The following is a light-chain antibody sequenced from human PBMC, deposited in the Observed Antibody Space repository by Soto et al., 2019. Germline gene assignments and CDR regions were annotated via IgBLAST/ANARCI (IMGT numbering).Light chain of an antibody. CDR2: AAS. CDR1: QSISSY. CDR3: QQSYSTPPT. J-gene: IGKJ2*01. V-gene: IGKV1-39*01. Sequence: DLQMTQSPSSLSASVGDRVTITCRASQSISSYLNWYQQKPGKAPKLLIYAASSLQSGVPSRFSGSGSGTYFTLTISSLPPEDFATYYCQQSYSTPPTFGQGPKLQIK.